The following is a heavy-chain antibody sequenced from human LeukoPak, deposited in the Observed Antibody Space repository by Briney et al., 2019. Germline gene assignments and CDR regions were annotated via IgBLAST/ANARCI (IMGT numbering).Heavy chain of an antibody. V-gene: IGHV4-59*01. D-gene: IGHD4-17*01. Sequence: SETRSLTCTVSGGSISSYYWSWVRQPPGKGLEWIGYIYYSGSTNYNPSLKSRVTISVDTSKNQFSLKLSSVTAADTAVYYCARDYGDYIDYWGQGTLVTVSS. CDR2: IYYSGST. CDR1: GGSISSYY. J-gene: IGHJ4*02. CDR3: ARDYGDYIDY.